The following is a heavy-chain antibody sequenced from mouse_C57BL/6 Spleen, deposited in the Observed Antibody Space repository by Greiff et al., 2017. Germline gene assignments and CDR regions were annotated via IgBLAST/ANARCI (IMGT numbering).Heavy chain of an antibody. V-gene: IGHV1-62-2*01. Sequence: VQLVESGAELVKPGASVKLSCKASGYTFTEYTIHWVKQRSGQGLEWIGWFYPGSGSIKYNEKFKDKATLTADKSSSTVYMELSRLTSEDSAVYFGARHEGRTMALDYWGQGTTLTVSS. J-gene: IGHJ2*01. CDR2: FYPGSGSI. CDR3: ARHEGRTMALDY. CDR1: GYTFTEYT. D-gene: IGHD1-1*02.